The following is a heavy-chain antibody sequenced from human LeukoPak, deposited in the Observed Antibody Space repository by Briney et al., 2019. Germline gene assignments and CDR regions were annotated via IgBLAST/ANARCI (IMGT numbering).Heavy chain of an antibody. CDR3: AKDPVGATSH. CDR2: IRYDGSSK. CDR1: GFTFSSYG. D-gene: IGHD1-26*01. V-gene: IGHV3-30*02. Sequence: GGSLRLSCAASGFTFSSYGMHWVRQAPGKGLEWVAFIRYDGSSKYYADSVKGRFTISRDNSKNTLYLQMNSLRAEDTAVYYCAKDPVGATSHWGQGTLVTVSS. J-gene: IGHJ4*02.